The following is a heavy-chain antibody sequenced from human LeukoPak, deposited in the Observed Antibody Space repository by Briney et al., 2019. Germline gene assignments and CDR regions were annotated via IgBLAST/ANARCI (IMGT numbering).Heavy chain of an antibody. CDR2: IYYSGST. CDR3: ARSEGVGATHYYYYYYMDV. Sequence: SETLPLTCTVSGGSISSYYWSWIRQPPGKGLEWIGYIYYSGSTNYNPSLRSRVTISVDTSKNQFSLKLSSVTAADTAVYYCARSEGVGATHYYYYYYMDVWGKGTTVTVSS. V-gene: IGHV4-59*01. D-gene: IGHD1-26*01. CDR1: GGSISSYY. J-gene: IGHJ6*03.